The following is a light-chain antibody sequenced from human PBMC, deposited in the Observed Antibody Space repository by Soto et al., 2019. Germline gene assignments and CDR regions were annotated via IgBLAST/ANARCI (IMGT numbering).Light chain of an antibody. Sequence: QSALTQPASVSGSPGQSITISYTGTSSDVGYYNYVSWYQQHPGKAPKVLIYEVRNRPSGASSRFSGSESGNTAFLTISGLQAEDEADYYFSSYTRSSAVLFGGGTKLTVL. J-gene: IGLJ2*01. V-gene: IGLV2-14*01. CDR3: SSYTRSSAVL. CDR1: SSDVGYYNY. CDR2: EVR.